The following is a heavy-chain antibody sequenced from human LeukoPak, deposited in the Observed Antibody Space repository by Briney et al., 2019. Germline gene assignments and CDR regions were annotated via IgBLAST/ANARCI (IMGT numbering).Heavy chain of an antibody. V-gene: IGHV3-30*18. Sequence: PGGSLRLSCAASGLTFSSNHMSWVRQAPGKGLEWVTVISYDGSNKYYADSVKGRFTISRDNSKNTLYLQMNSLRAEDTAVFYCAKVGYCTNGVCYAFDSWGQGTLVTVSS. CDR2: ISYDGSNK. J-gene: IGHJ4*02. CDR3: AKVGYCTNGVCYAFDS. CDR1: GLTFSSNH. D-gene: IGHD2-8*01.